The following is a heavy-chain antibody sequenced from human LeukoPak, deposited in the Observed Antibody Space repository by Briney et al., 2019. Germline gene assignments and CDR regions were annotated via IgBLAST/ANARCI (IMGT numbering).Heavy chain of an antibody. CDR1: GFTFSSYG. D-gene: IGHD1-26*01. Sequence: PGGSLRLSCAASGFTFSSYGIHWVRQAPGKGLEWVAVISNDGSNKYYADSVKGRFTISGDNSKNTLYLQMNSLRAEDAAVYYCAKETGRWELEWGQGTLVTVSS. J-gene: IGHJ4*02. CDR2: ISNDGSNK. V-gene: IGHV3-30*18. CDR3: AKETGRWELE.